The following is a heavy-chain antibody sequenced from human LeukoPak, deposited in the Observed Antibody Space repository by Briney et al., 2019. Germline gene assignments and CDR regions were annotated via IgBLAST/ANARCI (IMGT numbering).Heavy chain of an antibody. CDR3: AKDPGASVSGFYMDV. D-gene: IGHD2-8*02. CDR1: GFTFSTYG. V-gene: IGHV3-30*02. Sequence: PGGSLRLSCAASGFTFSTYGMHWVRQATGKGLEWVSFIWSDGTNGFYADSVKGRFPISRDNSKTMLYLQMDTLRAEDTALYYCAKDPGASVSGFYMDVWGKGTTVIVSS. CDR2: IWSDGTNG. J-gene: IGHJ6*03.